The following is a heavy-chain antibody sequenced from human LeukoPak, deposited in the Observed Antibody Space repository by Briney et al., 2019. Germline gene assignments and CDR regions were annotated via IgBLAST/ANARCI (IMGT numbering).Heavy chain of an antibody. Sequence: ASVKVSCKASGYTFTGYYIHWVRQAPGQGLEWMGWVNPNSGDTNYAQKFQGRVTMTRDTSISTAYMELSRLRSDDTAVYHCAKGTAMIYYFDWWGQGTLVTVSS. CDR3: AKGTAMIYYFDW. CDR2: VNPNSGDT. V-gene: IGHV1-2*02. J-gene: IGHJ4*02. CDR1: GYTFTGYY. D-gene: IGHD3/OR15-3a*01.